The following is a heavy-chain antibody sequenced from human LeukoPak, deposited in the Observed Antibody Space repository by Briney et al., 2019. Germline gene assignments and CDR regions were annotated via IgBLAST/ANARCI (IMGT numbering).Heavy chain of an antibody. CDR1: GFTFTDYA. V-gene: IGHV3-23*01. Sequence: GGSLRLSCAASGFTFTDYAMTWVRQAPGKGLEWVSGISGSGGSTYYADSVKGRFTISRDNSKNSLYLQMNSLRAEDTAVYYCAKGLYYYGSGSSPYYDYWGQGTLVTVSS. D-gene: IGHD3-10*01. CDR2: ISGSGGST. CDR3: AKGLYYYGSGSSPYYDY. J-gene: IGHJ4*02.